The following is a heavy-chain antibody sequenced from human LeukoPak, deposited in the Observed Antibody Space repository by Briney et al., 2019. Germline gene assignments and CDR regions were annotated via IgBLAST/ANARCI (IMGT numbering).Heavy chain of an antibody. V-gene: IGHV4-61*02. CDR3: ARAVVWLPFDY. J-gene: IGHJ4*02. D-gene: IGHD2-15*01. Sequence: SETLSLTGTVSGFSISSGSYYWSWIRPPAGKGLEWIVRIYISGSTNYNPSIKSRVTISVDTSKNQFSLKLNSVTAADTAVYYCARAVVWLPFDYWGQGTLVTVSS. CDR2: IYISGST. CDR1: GFSISSGSYY.